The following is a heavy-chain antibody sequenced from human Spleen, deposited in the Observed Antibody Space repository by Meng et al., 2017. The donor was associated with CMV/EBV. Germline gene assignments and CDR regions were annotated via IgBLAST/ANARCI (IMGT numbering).Heavy chain of an antibody. J-gene: IGHJ6*02. D-gene: IGHD2-2*01. V-gene: IGHV3-7*01. CDR3: ARSAAPGGMDV. Sequence: GESLKISCAASGFTFSSYWMSWVRQAPGKGLEWVANIKQDGSEKYYVDSVKGRFPISRDNAKNSLYLQMNSLRAEDTAVYYCARSAAPGGMDVWGQGTTVTVSS. CDR2: IKQDGSEK. CDR1: GFTFSSYW.